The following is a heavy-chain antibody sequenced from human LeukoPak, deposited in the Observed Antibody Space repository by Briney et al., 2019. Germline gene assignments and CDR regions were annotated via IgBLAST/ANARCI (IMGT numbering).Heavy chain of an antibody. V-gene: IGHV3-23*01. J-gene: IGHJ4*02. CDR1: GFTFSSYA. CDR3: AKDSGYCSGGSCYEFPEDY. D-gene: IGHD2-15*01. CDR2: ISGSGGST. Sequence: GGSLRLSCAASGFTFSSYAMSWVRQAPGKGLEWVSAISGSGGSTYYADSVKGRFTISRDNSKNTLYLQTNSLRAEDTAVYYCAKDSGYCSGGSCYEFPEDYWGQGTLVTVSS.